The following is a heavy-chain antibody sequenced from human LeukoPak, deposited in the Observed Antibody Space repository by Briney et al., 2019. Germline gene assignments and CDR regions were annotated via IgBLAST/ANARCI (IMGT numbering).Heavy chain of an antibody. D-gene: IGHD3-9*01. CDR3: ARDNYGILTGYYPNAFDI. J-gene: IGHJ3*02. CDR2: ISSSSSYI. V-gene: IGHV3-21*01. Sequence: GGSLRLSCAASGFTFSSYSMNWVRQAPGKGLEWVSSISSSSSYIYCADSVKGRFTISRDNAKNSLYLQMNSLRAEDTAVYYCARDNYGILTGYYPNAFDIWGQGTMVTVSS. CDR1: GFTFSSYS.